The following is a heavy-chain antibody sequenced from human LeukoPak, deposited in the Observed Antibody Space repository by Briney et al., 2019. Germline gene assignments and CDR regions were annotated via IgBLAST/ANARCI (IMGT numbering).Heavy chain of an antibody. V-gene: IGHV1-18*04. CDR3: AREGSYGDYLTLDY. CDR1: GYTFSSYA. D-gene: IGHD4-17*01. J-gene: IGHJ4*02. Sequence: GASVNVSCKTSGYTFSSYAITWLRQTPGQGLEWMGWIRPYNDDTNYAQNFQARVAMTADTSTKTVYMGLRSLTSDDTAVYFCAREGSYGDYLTLDYWGQGTLVTVSS. CDR2: IRPYNDDT.